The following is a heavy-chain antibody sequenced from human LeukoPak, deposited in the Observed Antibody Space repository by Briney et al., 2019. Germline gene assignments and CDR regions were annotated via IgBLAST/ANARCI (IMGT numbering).Heavy chain of an antibody. D-gene: IGHD3-16*01. CDR3: AREQDGGADY. CDR2: IYYSGST. CDR1: GGSISSYY. Sequence: PSETLSLTCTVSGGSISSYYWSWIRQPPGKGLEWIGYIYYSGSTNYNPSLKSRVTMSVDTSKNQFSLKLSSVTAADTAVYYCAREQDGGADYWGQGTLVTVSS. J-gene: IGHJ4*02. V-gene: IGHV4-59*12.